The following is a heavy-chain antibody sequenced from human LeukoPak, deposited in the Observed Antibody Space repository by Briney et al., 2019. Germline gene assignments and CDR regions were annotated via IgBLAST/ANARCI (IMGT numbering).Heavy chain of an antibody. J-gene: IGHJ4*02. CDR2: IIPIFGTA. CDR1: GGTFSSYA. Sequence: SAKVSCKASGGTFSSYAISWVRQAPGQGLEWMGGIIPIFGTANYAQKFQGRVTITTDESTSTAYMELSSLRSEDTAVYYCARGLIPLYYFDYWGQGTLVTVSS. V-gene: IGHV1-69*05. CDR3: ARGLIPLYYFDY. D-gene: IGHD2-8*01.